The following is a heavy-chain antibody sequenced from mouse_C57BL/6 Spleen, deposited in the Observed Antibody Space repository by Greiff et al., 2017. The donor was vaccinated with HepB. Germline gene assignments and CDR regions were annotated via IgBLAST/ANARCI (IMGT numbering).Heavy chain of an antibody. CDR3: TLYGNSAAWFAY. CDR1: GYTFTDYE. Sequence: VQLQQSGAELVRPGASVTLSCKASGYTFTDYEMHWVKQTPVHGLDWIGAIDPETGGTAYNQKFKGKAILTADKSSSTAYMELRSLTSEDSAVYYCTLYGNSAAWFAYWGQGTLVTVSA. CDR2: IDPETGGT. D-gene: IGHD2-1*01. J-gene: IGHJ3*01. V-gene: IGHV1-15*01.